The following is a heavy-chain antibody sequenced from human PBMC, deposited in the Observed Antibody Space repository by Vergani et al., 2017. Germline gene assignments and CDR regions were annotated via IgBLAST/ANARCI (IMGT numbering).Heavy chain of an antibody. V-gene: IGHV3-23*01. Sequence: EVQLLESGGGLVQPGGSLRLSCAASGFTFSSYAMSWVRQPPGKGLEWVSAISGSGGSTYYADSVKGRFTISRDNSKNTLYLQMNSLRAEDTAVYYCAKAPRGCSSTSCPYYFDYWGQGTLVTVSS. J-gene: IGHJ4*02. CDR2: ISGSGGST. CDR1: GFTFSSYA. D-gene: IGHD2-2*01. CDR3: AKAPRGCSSTSCPYYFDY.